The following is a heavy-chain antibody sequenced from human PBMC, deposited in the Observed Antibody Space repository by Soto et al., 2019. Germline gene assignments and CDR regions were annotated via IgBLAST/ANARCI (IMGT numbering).Heavy chain of an antibody. Sequence: GGSLRLSCAASGFTFSNAWMNWVRQAPGKGLEWVGRIKSKTDGGTTDYAAPVKGRFTISRDDSKNTLYLQMNSLKTEDTAVYYCTTGTYVGSLNYYGMDVWGQGTTVTVSS. D-gene: IGHD1-1*01. CDR1: GFTFSNAW. CDR2: IKSKTDGGTT. J-gene: IGHJ6*02. CDR3: TTGTYVGSLNYYGMDV. V-gene: IGHV3-15*07.